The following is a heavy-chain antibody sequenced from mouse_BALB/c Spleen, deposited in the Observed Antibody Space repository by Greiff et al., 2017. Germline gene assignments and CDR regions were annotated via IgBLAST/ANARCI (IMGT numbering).Heavy chain of an antibody. Sequence: VKLQQSGAELVRPGSSVKISCKASGYAFSSYWMNWVKQRPGQGLEWIGQIYPGDGDTNYNGKFKGKATLTADKSSSTAYMQLSSLTSEDSAVYFCAREDYGNYPDAMDYWGQGTSVTVSS. V-gene: IGHV1-80*01. D-gene: IGHD2-1*01. CDR3: AREDYGNYPDAMDY. CDR1: GYAFSSYW. J-gene: IGHJ4*01. CDR2: IYPGDGDT.